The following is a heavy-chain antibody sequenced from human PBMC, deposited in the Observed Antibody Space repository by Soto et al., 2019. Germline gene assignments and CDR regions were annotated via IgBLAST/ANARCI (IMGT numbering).Heavy chain of an antibody. V-gene: IGHV4-30-4*01. Sequence: QVQLQESGPGLVKPSQTLSLTCTVSGGSINTYNNYWSWIRQPPGKGLEWMGYVYYSGSTHYNTSIKSQATMSIDTSKNNSDLNRTSVIAAHRAVYYGVREIIDSSDSTGYTEYWGHGTVVTV. CDR1: GGSINTYNNY. D-gene: IGHD3-22*01. J-gene: IGHJ4*03. CDR2: VYYSGST. CDR3: VREIIDSSDSTGYTEY.